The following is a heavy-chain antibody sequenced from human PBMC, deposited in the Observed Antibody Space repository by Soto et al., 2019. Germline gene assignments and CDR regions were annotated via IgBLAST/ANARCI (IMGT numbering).Heavy chain of an antibody. CDR3: ARSNLMLLWFGPPGVFDY. Sequence: GGSLRLSCAASGFTFSSYWMSWVRQAPGKGLEWVANIKQDGSEKYYVDSVKGRFTISRDNAKNSLYLQMNSLRAEDTAVYYCARSNLMLLWFGPPGVFDYWGQGTLVTVSS. V-gene: IGHV3-7*01. D-gene: IGHD3-10*01. CDR2: IKQDGSEK. CDR1: GFTFSSYW. J-gene: IGHJ4*02.